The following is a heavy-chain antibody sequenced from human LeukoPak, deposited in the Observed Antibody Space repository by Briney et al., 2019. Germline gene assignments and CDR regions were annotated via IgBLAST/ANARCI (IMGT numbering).Heavy chain of an antibody. J-gene: IGHJ4*02. CDR2: IGGSGGST. V-gene: IGHV3-23*01. CDR1: GFTFSIYA. Sequence: PGGSLRLSCAASGFTFSIYAMTWVRQAPGKGLEWVSVIGGSGGSTYYAGSVRGRFTISRDNSKNTLYLQMNSLRAEDTAVYHYAKDRLPYYDTSAYDYWGQGTLVTVSS. CDR3: AKDRLPYYDTSAYDY. D-gene: IGHD3-22*01.